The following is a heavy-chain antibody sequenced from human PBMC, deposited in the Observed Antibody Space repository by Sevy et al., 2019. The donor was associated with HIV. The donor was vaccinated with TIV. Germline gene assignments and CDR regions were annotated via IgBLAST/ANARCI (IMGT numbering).Heavy chain of an antibody. CDR2: MNPNSGNT. V-gene: IGHV1-8*01. CDR3: ARLSSSKNRYYYYGMDV. J-gene: IGHJ6*02. D-gene: IGHD6-13*01. Sequence: VSVKVSCKASGYTFTSYDINWVRQATGQGLEWMGWMNPNSGNTGYAQKFQGRVTMTRNTSISTAYMELSSLRSEDTAVYYCARLSSSKNRYYYYGMDVWGQGTTVTVSS. CDR1: GYTFTSYD.